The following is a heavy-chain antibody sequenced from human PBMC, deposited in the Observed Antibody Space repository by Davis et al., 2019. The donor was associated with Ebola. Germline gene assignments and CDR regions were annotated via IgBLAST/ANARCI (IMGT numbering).Heavy chain of an antibody. CDR3: ARVGAAWPSYYGMDV. J-gene: IGHJ6*02. Sequence: LSLTCAASGFTFSGSAMHWVRQAPGKGLEWVSSISSSSSYTNYADSVKGRFTISRDNAKNSLYLQMNSLRAEDTAVYYCARVGAAWPSYYGMDVWGQGTTVTVSS. V-gene: IGHV3-21*01. CDR2: ISSSSSYT. CDR1: GFTFSGSA. D-gene: IGHD3-10*01.